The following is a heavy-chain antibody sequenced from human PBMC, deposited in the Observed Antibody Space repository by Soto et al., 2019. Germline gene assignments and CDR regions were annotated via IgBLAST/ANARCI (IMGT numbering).Heavy chain of an antibody. CDR2: INAGNGNT. D-gene: IGHD2-2*01. Sequence: QVQLVQSGAEVKKPGASVKVSCKASGDTFTSYAFHWVRQAPGQRPEWMGWINAGNGNTKYSQKFQGRVTSTSDTSASTVYMELRSLRSEDTAVYYCARSQYLPFFDYWGRGTLVTVSS. V-gene: IGHV1-3*01. CDR3: ARSQYLPFFDY. CDR1: GDTFTSYA. J-gene: IGHJ4*02.